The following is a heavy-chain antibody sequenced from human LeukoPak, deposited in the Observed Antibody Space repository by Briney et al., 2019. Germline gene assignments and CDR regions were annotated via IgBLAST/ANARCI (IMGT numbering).Heavy chain of an antibody. Sequence: TSETLSLTCTVSSDSISSYYWSWIRQPPGKGLEWIGFIYNSGSTNYNPSLKSRVTISADTSKNQFSLNLNSVIAADTAVYYCARHGGGYSFDYWGQGTLVTVSS. CDR1: SDSISSYY. V-gene: IGHV4-59*08. J-gene: IGHJ4*02. CDR3: ARHGGGYSFDY. D-gene: IGHD5-24*01. CDR2: IYNSGST.